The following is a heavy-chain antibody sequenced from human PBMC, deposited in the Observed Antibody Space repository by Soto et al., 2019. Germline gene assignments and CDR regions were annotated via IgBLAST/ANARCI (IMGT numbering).Heavy chain of an antibody. J-gene: IGHJ1*01. V-gene: IGHV4-39*02. CDR1: GDSISTRSNY. D-gene: IGHD3-3*02. CDR3: AREGPPISAHNPPEYFHR. CDR2: IYYSGGT. Sequence: QLQLQESGPGLVKPSETLSLTCTVSGDSISTRSNYWGWIRQPPGKGLEWIGSIYYSGGTYYNPSLKSRVTISVDTSKNQFSLRLSSVTAADTAVYYCAREGPPISAHNPPEYFHRWGQGTLVTVSS.